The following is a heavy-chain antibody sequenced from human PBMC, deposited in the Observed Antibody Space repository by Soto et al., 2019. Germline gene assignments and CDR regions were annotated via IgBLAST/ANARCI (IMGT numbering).Heavy chain of an antibody. D-gene: IGHD4-17*01. CDR3: ARDTVTTLYYYGMDV. J-gene: IGHJ6*02. V-gene: IGHV3-48*01. Sequence: EVQLVESGGGLVQPGGSLRLSCAASGFTFSSYSMNWVRQAPGKGLEWVSYISSSSSTIYYADSVKGRFTISRDNAKNSLYLQMNRLRAEDTAVYYCARDTVTTLYYYGMDVWGQGTTVTVSS. CDR1: GFTFSSYS. CDR2: ISSSSSTI.